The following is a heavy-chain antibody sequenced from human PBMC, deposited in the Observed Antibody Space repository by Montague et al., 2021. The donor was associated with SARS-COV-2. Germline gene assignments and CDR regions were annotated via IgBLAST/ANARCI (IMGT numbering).Heavy chain of an antibody. CDR3: ASGEFFYYGSGNYYRSALDD. CDR2: VIHSGTT. D-gene: IGHD3-10*01. CDR1: GASFSGYY. Sequence: SETLSLTCHVYGASFSGYYWSWVRQSPGKGLEWIGEVIHSGTTNXXPSLKGRVTISIDSSNDRFSLRLTSLTAADTSVYYCASGEFFYYGSGNYYRSALDDWGQGTTVTVSS. V-gene: IGHV4-34*12. J-gene: IGHJ6*02.